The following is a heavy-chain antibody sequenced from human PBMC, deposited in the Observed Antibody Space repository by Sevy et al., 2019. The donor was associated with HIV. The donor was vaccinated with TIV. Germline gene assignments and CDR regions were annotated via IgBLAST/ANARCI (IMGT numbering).Heavy chain of an antibody. Sequence: GGSLRLSCAASGFTFSSYAMHWVRQAPGKGLEWVAVISYDGSNKYYADSVKGRFTISRDNSKNTLYLQMNSLRAEDMAVYYCAREGYDFWSGYWKDAFDIWGQGTMVTVSS. CDR3: AREGYDFWSGYWKDAFDI. V-gene: IGHV3-30-3*01. J-gene: IGHJ3*02. CDR2: ISYDGSNK. D-gene: IGHD3-3*01. CDR1: GFTFSSYA.